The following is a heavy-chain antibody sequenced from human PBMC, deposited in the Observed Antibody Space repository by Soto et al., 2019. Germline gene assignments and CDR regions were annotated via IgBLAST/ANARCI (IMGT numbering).Heavy chain of an antibody. Sequence: ASVRVSCKASGYTFTSYGISWVRQAPGQGLEWMGWISAYNGNTNYAQKLQGRVTMTTDTSTSTAYMELRSLRSDDTAVYYCARDPVLRFLEWLSPPDYWGQGTLVTVSS. CDR3: ARDPVLRFLEWLSPPDY. CDR1: GYTFTSYG. V-gene: IGHV1-18*04. J-gene: IGHJ4*02. D-gene: IGHD3-3*01. CDR2: ISAYNGNT.